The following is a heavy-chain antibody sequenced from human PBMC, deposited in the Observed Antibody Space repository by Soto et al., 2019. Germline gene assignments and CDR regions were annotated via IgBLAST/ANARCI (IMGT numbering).Heavy chain of an antibody. V-gene: IGHV1-58*01. J-gene: IGHJ4*02. CDR2: IVVGSGNT. CDR3: AAVGSAVARTGDYFDY. Sequence: GASVKVSCKASGFTFTSSAVQWVRQARGQRLEWIGWIVVGSGNTNYAQKFQERVTITRDMSTSTAYMELSSLRSEDTAVYYCAAVGSAVARTGDYFDYRGQGTLVTVSS. D-gene: IGHD6-19*01. CDR1: GFTFTSSA.